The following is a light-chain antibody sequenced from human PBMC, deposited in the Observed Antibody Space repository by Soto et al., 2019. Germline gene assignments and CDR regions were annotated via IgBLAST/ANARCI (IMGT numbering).Light chain of an antibody. J-gene: IGLJ2*01. V-gene: IGLV1-44*01. CDR1: GSNIGRNA. CDR2: SNN. CDR3: AAWDDSVKGVV. Sequence: QSVLTQPPSASGSPGQTVTVSCSGSGSNIGRNAVNWYQQLPGSAPKLLIYSNNHRASGVPDRFSGSKSGTSASLAISGLQSEDESDYSCAAWDDSVKGVVFGGGTQLTVL.